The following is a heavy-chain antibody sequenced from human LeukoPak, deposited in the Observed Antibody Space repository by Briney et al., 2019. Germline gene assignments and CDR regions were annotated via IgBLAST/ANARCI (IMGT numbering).Heavy chain of an antibody. V-gene: IGHV3-23*01. D-gene: IGHD3-9*01. Sequence: GGSLRLSCATSGFTFSSYAMSWVRQAPGKGLEWVSGIGASGGSTYYADSVKGRFTISRDNSKSTLYLQMNSLRTEDTAVYYCAKVEGYDILTGLDYWGQGTLVTVSS. CDR3: AKVEGYDILTGLDY. CDR1: GFTFSSYA. CDR2: IGASGGST. J-gene: IGHJ4*02.